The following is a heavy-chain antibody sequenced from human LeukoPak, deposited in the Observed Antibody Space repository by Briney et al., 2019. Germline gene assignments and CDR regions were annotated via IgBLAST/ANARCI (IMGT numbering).Heavy chain of an antibody. Sequence: GGSLRLSCAASGFTFSSYWMNWARQAPGKGLEWVASINHNGNVNYYVDSVKGRFTISRDNSKNTLYLQMNSLRAEDTAVYYCARDRSSFDYWGQGTLVTVSS. CDR1: GFTFSSYW. D-gene: IGHD6-13*01. CDR3: ARDRSSFDY. CDR2: INHNGNVN. J-gene: IGHJ4*02. V-gene: IGHV3-7*01.